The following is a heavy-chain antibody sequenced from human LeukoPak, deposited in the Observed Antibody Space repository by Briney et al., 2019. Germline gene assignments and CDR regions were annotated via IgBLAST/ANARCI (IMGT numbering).Heavy chain of an antibody. CDR2: ISGSGGGT. Sequence: PGGSLRLSCAASGFSFSSYAMNWVRQAPGKGLEWVSAISGSGGGTYYADSVKGRFTISRDNSKDTLYLQMNSLRAEDTAVYYCAKAPPYKKYFDYWGQGTLVTVSS. CDR3: AKAPPYKKYFDY. V-gene: IGHV3-23*01. CDR1: GFSFSSYA. D-gene: IGHD1-1*01. J-gene: IGHJ4*02.